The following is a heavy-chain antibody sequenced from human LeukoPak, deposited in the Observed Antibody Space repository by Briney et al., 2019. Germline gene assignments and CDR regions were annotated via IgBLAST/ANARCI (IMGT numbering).Heavy chain of an antibody. CDR1: GYTFTSYA. D-gene: IGHD3-10*01. CDR2: INTNTGNP. Sequence: GASVKVSCKASGYTFTSYAMNWVRQAPGQGLEWMGWINTNTGNPTYAQGFTGRFVFSLDTSVSTAYLQTSSLKAEDTAVYYCARSLEDYGSGSYRFYSPGYYGMDVWGQGTTVTVSS. J-gene: IGHJ6*02. V-gene: IGHV7-4-1*02. CDR3: ARSLEDYGSGSYRFYSPGYYGMDV.